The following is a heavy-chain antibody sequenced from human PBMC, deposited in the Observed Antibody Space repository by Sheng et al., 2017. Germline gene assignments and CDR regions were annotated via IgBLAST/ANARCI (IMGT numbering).Heavy chain of an antibody. CDR3: ATAGIQLSIDF. D-gene: IGHD1-1*01. CDR2: IWHDGSNK. Sequence: QVHLVESGGGVVQPGRSLRLSCAASGFNFPDYAMHWVRQAPGKGLEWVAIIWHDGSNKFYADSVKGRFTIFRDNSKSTLYLQMNSLSEDDSAVYCCATAGIQLSIDFWGQGTLVIVSS. CDR1: GFNFPDYA. J-gene: IGHJ4*02. V-gene: IGHV3-33*01.